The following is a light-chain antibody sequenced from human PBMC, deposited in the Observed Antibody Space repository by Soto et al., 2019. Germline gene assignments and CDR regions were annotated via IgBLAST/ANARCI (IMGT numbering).Light chain of an antibody. CDR2: DAS. CDR1: QSVSTS. J-gene: IGKJ5*01. V-gene: IGKV3-11*01. CDR3: QQRSDWPSIT. Sequence: EIVLTQSPATLSLSPGERATLSCRASQSVSTSLAWYQQKPGQAPRLLIHDASNRATGIPVRFSGSGSGTDFTLPIDSLEPEDFAVYYCQQRSDWPSITFGQGTRLEIK.